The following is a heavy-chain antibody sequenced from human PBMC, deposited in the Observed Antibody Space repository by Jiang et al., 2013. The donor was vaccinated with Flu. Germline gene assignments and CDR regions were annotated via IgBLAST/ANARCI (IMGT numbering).Heavy chain of an antibody. Sequence: GAEVKKPGESLKISCKGSGYSFTSYWIGWVRQMPGKGLEWMGIIYPGDSDTRYSPSFQGQVTISADKSISTAYLQWSSLKASDTAMYYCARLKRPYDIVVAYNWFDPWGQGTLVTVSS. CDR2: IYPGDSDT. J-gene: IGHJ5*02. D-gene: IGHD2-15*01. CDR1: GYSFTSYW. V-gene: IGHV5-51*01. CDR3: ARLKRPYDIVVAYNWFDP.